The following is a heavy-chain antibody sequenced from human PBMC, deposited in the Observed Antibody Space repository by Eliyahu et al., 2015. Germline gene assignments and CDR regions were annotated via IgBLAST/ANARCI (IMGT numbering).Heavy chain of an antibody. Sequence: QVHLVQSGAEVKKPGASVKVSCKASGYTFSNYYIHWMRQAPGLRLEWMGWINPHNGDTIYAQKFQGRVTMTSDTSISTVYMELSGLRSDDKAFYYCARGPNTGAFDYWGQGXLVTVSS. CDR2: INPHNGDT. J-gene: IGHJ4*02. V-gene: IGHV1-2*02. D-gene: IGHD7-27*01. CDR1: GYTFSNYY. CDR3: ARGPNTGAFDY.